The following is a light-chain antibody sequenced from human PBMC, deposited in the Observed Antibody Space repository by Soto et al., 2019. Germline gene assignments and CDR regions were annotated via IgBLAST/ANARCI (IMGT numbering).Light chain of an antibody. Sequence: DIVMTQSPDSLAVSLGERATINCKSSQSVLYSSNNKNYLAWYQQKAGQPPKLLIYWASTRESGVPDRFSGSGSGTDFTLTISSLLAEDVAVYYCQQHYNTPWTFGQGTKVEI. J-gene: IGKJ1*01. CDR1: QSVLYSSNNKNY. V-gene: IGKV4-1*01. CDR2: WAS. CDR3: QQHYNTPWT.